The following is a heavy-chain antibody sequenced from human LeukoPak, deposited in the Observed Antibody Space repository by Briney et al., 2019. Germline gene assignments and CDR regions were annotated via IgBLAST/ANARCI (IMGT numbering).Heavy chain of an antibody. CDR1: GFTFDDYA. CDR3: AKASDFWSGYFSY. V-gene: IGHV3-9*01. CDR2: ISWNSGSI. D-gene: IGHD3-3*01. Sequence: GRSLRLSCAASGFTFDDYAMHWVRQAPGKGLGWVSGISWNSGSIGYADSVKGRFTISRDNAKNSLYLQMNSLRAEDTALYYCAKASDFWSGYFSYWGQGTLVTVSS. J-gene: IGHJ4*02.